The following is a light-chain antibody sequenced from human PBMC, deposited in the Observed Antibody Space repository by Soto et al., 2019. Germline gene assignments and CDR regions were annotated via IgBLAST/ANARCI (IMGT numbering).Light chain of an antibody. CDR3: GTWDSSLSGV. Sequence: QSVLTQPPSVSAAPGQTVTISCSGSGSNIGNNYVSWYQQLPGTAPKLLIYENNKRPSGIPDRFSGSTSGTSATLGITGLQTGDEADYYCGTWDSSLSGVFGGGTKLTVL. J-gene: IGLJ3*02. CDR2: ENN. CDR1: GSNIGNNY. V-gene: IGLV1-51*02.